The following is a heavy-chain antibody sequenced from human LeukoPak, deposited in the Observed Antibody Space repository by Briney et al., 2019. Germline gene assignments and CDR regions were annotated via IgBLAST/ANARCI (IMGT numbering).Heavy chain of an antibody. CDR3: ARTSLGYSSNPDFGY. V-gene: IGHV1-3*03. CDR1: GYTFTSYA. J-gene: IGHJ4*02. D-gene: IGHD5-18*01. Sequence: GASVKVSCKASGYTFTSYAMHWVRQAPGQRLEWMGWINAGNGNTKYSQEFQGRVTITRDTSASTAYMELSSLRSEDMAVYYCARTSLGYSSNPDFGYWGQGTLVTVSS. CDR2: INAGNGNT.